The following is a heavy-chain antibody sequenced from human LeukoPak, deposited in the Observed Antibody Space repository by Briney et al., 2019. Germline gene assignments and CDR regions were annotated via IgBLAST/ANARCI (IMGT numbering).Heavy chain of an antibody. V-gene: IGHV1-69*04. Sequence: GASVKVSCKASGGTFSSYAISWVRQAPGQGLEWMGRIIPIFGIANYAQKFQGRVTITADKSTSTAYMELSSLRSEDTAVYYCARDRRIFHIPVPIFYYYGMDVWGQGTTVTVSS. D-gene: IGHD2/OR15-2a*01. J-gene: IGHJ6*02. CDR2: IIPIFGIA. CDR1: GGTFSSYA. CDR3: ARDRRIFHIPVPIFYYYGMDV.